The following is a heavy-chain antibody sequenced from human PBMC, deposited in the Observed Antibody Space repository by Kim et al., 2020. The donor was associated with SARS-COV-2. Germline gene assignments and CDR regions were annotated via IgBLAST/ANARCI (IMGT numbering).Heavy chain of an antibody. J-gene: IGHJ4*02. Sequence: QKLQGRVTMTTDTSTSTAYMELRSLRSDDTAVYYCARDLSTDWILQPVDYWGQGTLVTVSS. CDR3: ARDLSTDWILQPVDY. V-gene: IGHV1-18*01. D-gene: IGHD3-9*01.